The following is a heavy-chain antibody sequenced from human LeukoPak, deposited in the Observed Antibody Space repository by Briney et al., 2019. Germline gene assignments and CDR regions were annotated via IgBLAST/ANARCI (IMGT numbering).Heavy chain of an antibody. D-gene: IGHD1-26*01. V-gene: IGHV4-34*01. CDR3: ARDGAIHDAFDI. CDR1: GGSFSGYY. CDR2: IYHSGST. J-gene: IGHJ3*02. Sequence: SETLSLTCAVYGGSFSGYYWSRIRQPPGKGLEWIGEIYHSGSTNYNPSLKSRVTISVDKSKNQFSLKLSSVTAADTAVYYCARDGAIHDAFDIWGQGTMVTVSS.